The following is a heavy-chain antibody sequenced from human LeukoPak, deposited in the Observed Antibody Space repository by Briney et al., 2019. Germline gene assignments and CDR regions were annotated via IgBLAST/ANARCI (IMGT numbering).Heavy chain of an antibody. V-gene: IGHV3-30*18. Sequence: LSGGSLRLSCAASGFPFHDHDMYWVRQTPGKGLEWVALISHGGGKEHYAESVKGRFTISRDNSRNTVYLQMSSLRSDDTAIYYCAKTLDGFWPQFDFWGQGTLLTVSS. CDR2: ISHGGGKE. J-gene: IGHJ4*02. CDR3: AKTLDGFWPQFDF. D-gene: IGHD5-24*01. CDR1: GFPFHDHD.